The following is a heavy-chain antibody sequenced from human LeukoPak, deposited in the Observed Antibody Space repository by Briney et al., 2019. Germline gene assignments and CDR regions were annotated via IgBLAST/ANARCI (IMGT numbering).Heavy chain of an antibody. CDR3: ARGTTQIAAAGTSEYYFDY. J-gene: IGHJ4*02. Sequence: GGSLRLSCAASGFTFSSYAMHWVRQAPGKGLEWVAVISYDGSNKYYADSVKGRFTISRDNSKNPLYLHMNSLRAEDTAVYYCARGTTQIAAAGTSEYYFDYWGQGTLVTVSS. D-gene: IGHD6-13*01. CDR2: ISYDGSNK. CDR1: GFTFSSYA. V-gene: IGHV3-30*04.